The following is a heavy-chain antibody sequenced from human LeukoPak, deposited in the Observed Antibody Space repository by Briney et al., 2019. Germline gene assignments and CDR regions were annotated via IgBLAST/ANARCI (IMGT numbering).Heavy chain of an antibody. Sequence: GGSLRLSCAASGFTVSTNYMSRVRQAPGKGLEWVAVIYTSGRTYYADSVKGRFTISRDNSKNTLYLQMNSLRADDTAVYYCARESNSGYYLSYWGQGTLVTVSS. CDR1: GFTVSTNY. D-gene: IGHD3-22*01. CDR3: ARESNSGYYLSY. V-gene: IGHV3-66*01. CDR2: IYTSGRT. J-gene: IGHJ4*02.